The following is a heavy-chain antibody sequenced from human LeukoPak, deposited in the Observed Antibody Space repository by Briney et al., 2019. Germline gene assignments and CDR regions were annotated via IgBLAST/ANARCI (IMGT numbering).Heavy chain of an antibody. CDR3: ARGVYSYSTYFDY. Sequence: PSETLSLTCTVSGGSISSYYWSWIRQPPGKGLEWIGYIYYSGSTYSNPSLKSRVTISVDTSKNQFSLKLSSVTAADTAVYYCARGVYSYSTYFDYWGQGTLVTVSS. CDR2: IYYSGST. D-gene: IGHD2/OR15-2a*01. J-gene: IGHJ4*02. V-gene: IGHV4-59*04. CDR1: GGSISSYY.